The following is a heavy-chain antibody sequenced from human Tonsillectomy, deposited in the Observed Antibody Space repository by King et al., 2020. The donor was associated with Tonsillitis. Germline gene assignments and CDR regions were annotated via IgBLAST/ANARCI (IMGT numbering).Heavy chain of an antibody. CDR1: GFTFSNYW. D-gene: IGHD1-26*01. V-gene: IGHV3-7*01. CDR2: IQQDGTEK. CDR3: ARSGGSYWGAVDY. Sequence: VQLVESGGGLVQPGRSLRLSCAASGFTFSNYWMCWVRQAPGKGLEWVASIQQDGTEKYSVDSLNGRFTISRDNAKNSLYLQMNSLRVEDTAVYYCARSGGSYWGAVDYWGQGTLVTVSS. J-gene: IGHJ4*02.